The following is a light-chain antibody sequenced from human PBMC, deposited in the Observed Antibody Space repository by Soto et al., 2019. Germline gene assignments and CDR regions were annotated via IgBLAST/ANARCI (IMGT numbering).Light chain of an antibody. Sequence: EIVLTQSPGTLSLSPGERATLSCRASQSVSSSYLAWYQQKPGQAPRLLIYGASSRATGIPDRFSGSWSGTDFTLTISRLEPEDFAVYYWQQYGSSPFTFGGGTKVEIK. J-gene: IGKJ4*01. CDR2: GAS. CDR3: QQYGSSPFT. CDR1: QSVSSSY. V-gene: IGKV3-20*01.